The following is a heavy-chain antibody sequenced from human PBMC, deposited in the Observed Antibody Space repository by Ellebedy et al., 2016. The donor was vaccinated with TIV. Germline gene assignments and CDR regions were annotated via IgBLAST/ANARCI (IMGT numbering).Heavy chain of an antibody. CDR1: GFTFNTFA. D-gene: IGHD1-26*01. CDR2: ISGLGGDKT. V-gene: IGHV3-23*01. Sequence: PGGSLRLSCAASGFTFNTFAMTWVRQAPGKGLEWVATISGLGGDKTYYADSVKGRFTISRDNSRSTLYLQMNSLRAEDSAVYYCAKDMVFGDGKWEIDVWGQGTTVTVSS. CDR3: AKDMVFGDGKWEIDV. J-gene: IGHJ6*02.